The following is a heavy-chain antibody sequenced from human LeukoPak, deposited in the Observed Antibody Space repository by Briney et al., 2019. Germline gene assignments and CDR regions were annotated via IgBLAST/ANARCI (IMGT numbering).Heavy chain of an antibody. V-gene: IGHV3-53*04. D-gene: IGHD6-13*01. CDR2: IYSGGST. Sequence: PGGSLRLSCAASGFTVSSNYMSWVRQAPGKGLEWVSVIYSGGSTYYADSVEGRFTISRHNSKNTLYLQMNSLRAEDTAVYYCARDARIAAAGTGYYYYGMDVWGQGTTVTVSS. J-gene: IGHJ6*02. CDR1: GFTVSSNY. CDR3: ARDARIAAAGTGYYYYGMDV.